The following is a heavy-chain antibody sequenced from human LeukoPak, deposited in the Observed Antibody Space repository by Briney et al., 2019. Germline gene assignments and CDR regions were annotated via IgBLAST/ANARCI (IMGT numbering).Heavy chain of an antibody. D-gene: IGHD1-7*01. CDR3: ARSRYNWNYYFGY. V-gene: IGHV4-59*01. Sequence: SETLSLTCTVSGDSISGYYWSWIRQPPGKGLEWIGYIYYSGTTNYNPSLNGRVTISVDTSKNEASLKLSSVTAADTAVYYCARSRYNWNYYFGYWGQGTLVTVSS. CDR2: IYYSGTT. J-gene: IGHJ4*02. CDR1: GDSISGYY.